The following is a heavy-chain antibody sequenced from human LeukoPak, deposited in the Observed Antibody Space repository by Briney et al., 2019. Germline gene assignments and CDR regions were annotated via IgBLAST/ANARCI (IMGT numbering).Heavy chain of an antibody. J-gene: IGHJ6*03. CDR2: IIPIFGTA. CDR3: ARASSIAAPPRWTYYYYMDV. CDR1: GGTFSSYA. Sequence: SVKVSCKASGGTFSSYAISWVRQAPGQGLEWMGGIIPIFGTANYAQKFQGRVTITADESTSTAYMELSSLRSEDTAVYYCARASSIAAPPRWTYYYYMDVWGKGTTVTVSS. D-gene: IGHD6-6*01. V-gene: IGHV1-69*13.